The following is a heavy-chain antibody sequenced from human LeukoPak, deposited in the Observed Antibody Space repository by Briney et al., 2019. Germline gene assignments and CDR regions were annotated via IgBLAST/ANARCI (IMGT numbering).Heavy chain of an antibody. J-gene: IGHJ6*02. V-gene: IGHV1-8*01. CDR2: MNPNSGNT. CDR3: ARGGTLVQGVTILSGMDV. CDR1: GDTFTSYD. D-gene: IGHD3-10*01. Sequence: ASVKVSCKTSGDTFTSYDINWVRQATGQGLEWMGWMNPNSGNTNYAQKFQDRVTLTRDTSISTAYMELSSLRSEDTAVYYCARGGTLVQGVTILSGMDVWGQGTTVTVSS.